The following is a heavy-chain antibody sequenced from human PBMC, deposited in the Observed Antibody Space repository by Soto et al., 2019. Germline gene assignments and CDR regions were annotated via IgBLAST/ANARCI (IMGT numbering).Heavy chain of an antibody. Sequence: QLQLQESGPGLVKPSETLSLTCTVSGGSISSSSYYWGWIRQPPGQGLEWIGGIYYSGSTYYNPSLKSRVTKSVDTSKQQFSLKLSSVTAADTAVYYRARQLAAAPDYWGQGTLVTASS. CDR1: GGSISSSSYY. CDR3: ARQLAAAPDY. CDR2: IYYSGST. V-gene: IGHV4-39*01. J-gene: IGHJ4*02. D-gene: IGHD6-13*01.